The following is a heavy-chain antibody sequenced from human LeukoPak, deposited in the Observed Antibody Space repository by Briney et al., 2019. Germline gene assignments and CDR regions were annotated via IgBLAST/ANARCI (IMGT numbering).Heavy chain of an antibody. D-gene: IGHD3-22*01. J-gene: IGHJ4*02. CDR2: IKQGGSEK. CDR3: ARDRVNYYDSSGPLDY. V-gene: IGHV3-7*03. Sequence: PGGSLRLSCAASGFTFSRAWMSWVRQAPGKGLEWVANIKQGGSEKYYVDSVKGRFTISRDNAKNSLYLQMNSLRAEDTAVYYCARDRVNYYDSSGPLDYWGQGTLVTVSS. CDR1: GFTFSRAW.